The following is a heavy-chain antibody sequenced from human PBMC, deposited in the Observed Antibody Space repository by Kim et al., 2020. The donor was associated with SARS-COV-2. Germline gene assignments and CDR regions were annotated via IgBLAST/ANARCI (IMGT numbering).Heavy chain of an antibody. J-gene: IGHJ5*02. CDR1: GFTFSSYA. D-gene: IGHD3-10*01. CDR3: AHLRGVWHGWFDP. CDR2: MSGSGGST. V-gene: IGHV3-23*01. Sequence: GGSLRLSCAASGFTFSSYALSWVRQAPGKGLEWVSRMSGSGGSTHYADSVKGRFTISRDNSKNTLYLQMNSLRAEDTAVYYCAHLRGVWHGWFDPWGQGTLVTVSS.